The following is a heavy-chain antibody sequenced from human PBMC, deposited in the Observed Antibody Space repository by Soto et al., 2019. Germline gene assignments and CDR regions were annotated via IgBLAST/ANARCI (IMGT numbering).Heavy chain of an antibody. CDR2: IHYSGST. CDR3: ARGKAAAAGTFDY. V-gene: IGHV4-30-4*01. Sequence: QVQLQESGPGLVKPSQTLSLTCTVSGGSISSGYYYWSWIRQPPGKGLEWIGYIHYSGSTYYNPSLKSRVTISVDTSKNQFSLKLSSVTAADTAVYYCARGKAAAAGTFDYWGQGTLVTVSS. CDR1: GGSISSGYYY. D-gene: IGHD6-13*01. J-gene: IGHJ4*02.